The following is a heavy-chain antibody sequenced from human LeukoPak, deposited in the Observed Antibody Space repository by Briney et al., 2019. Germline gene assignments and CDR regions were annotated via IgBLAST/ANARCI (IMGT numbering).Heavy chain of an antibody. D-gene: IGHD6-13*01. CDR1: GFTFSRYE. CDR2: ISSSGSTI. V-gene: IGHV3-48*03. Sequence: GGSPRLSCAASGFTFSRYEMNWVRQAPGERLGWVSYISSSGSTIYYADSVKGRFTISRDNAKNSLYLQMNSLRAEDTAVYYCARIPRGSWYNFDYWGQGTLVTVSS. J-gene: IGHJ4*02. CDR3: ARIPRGSWYNFDY.